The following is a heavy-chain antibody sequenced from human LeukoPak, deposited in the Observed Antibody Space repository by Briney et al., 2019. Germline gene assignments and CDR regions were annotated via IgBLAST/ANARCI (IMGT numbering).Heavy chain of an antibody. CDR3: VRGGATGGRFEN. D-gene: IGHD1-26*01. Sequence: GGSLRLSCAAFGFPFNVQTMSWVRQAPGKGPDWVASMREDGTEIHYVDSVKGRFTISRDNFKKSVYLQMNSLRDEDTAVYYCVRGGATGGRFENWGQGTLVTVSS. CDR1: GFPFNVQT. CDR2: MREDGTEI. V-gene: IGHV3-7*01. J-gene: IGHJ4*02.